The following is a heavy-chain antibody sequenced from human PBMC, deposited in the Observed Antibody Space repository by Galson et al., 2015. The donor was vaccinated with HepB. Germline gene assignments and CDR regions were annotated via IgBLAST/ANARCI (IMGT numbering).Heavy chain of an antibody. CDR3: AKVMVAQTMIVVARRGPSPLADAFDI. CDR1: GFTFSSYA. J-gene: IGHJ3*02. Sequence: SLRLSCAASGFTFSSYAMSWVRQAPGKGLEWVSAISGSGGSTYYADSVKGRFTISRDNSKNTLYLQMNSLRAEDTAVYYCAKVMVAQTMIVVARRGPSPLADAFDIWGQGTMVTVSS. V-gene: IGHV3-23*01. CDR2: ISGSGGST. D-gene: IGHD3-22*01.